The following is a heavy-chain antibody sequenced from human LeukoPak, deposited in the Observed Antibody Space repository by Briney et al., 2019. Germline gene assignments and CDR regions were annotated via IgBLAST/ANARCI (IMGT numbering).Heavy chain of an antibody. V-gene: IGHV4-4*07. J-gene: IGHJ4*02. CDR3: ARSMAVAFDY. D-gene: IGHD6-19*01. Sequence: SETLSLTCTVSGGSISSYYWSWIRQPAGKGLEWIGRIYTSGSTNYNPSLKSRVTISVYKSKNQFSLKLSAVTAADTGVYYCARSMAVAFDYWGQGTLVTVSS. CDR1: GGSISSYY. CDR2: IYTSGST.